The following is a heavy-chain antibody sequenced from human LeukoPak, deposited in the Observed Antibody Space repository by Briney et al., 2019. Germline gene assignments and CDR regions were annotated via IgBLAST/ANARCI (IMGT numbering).Heavy chain of an antibody. CDR2: MNPNSGNT. D-gene: IGHD6-13*01. CDR1: GYTFTSYD. V-gene: IGHV1-8*01. Sequence: GASVKVSCKASGYTFTSYDINWVLQATGQGLEWMGWMNPNSGNTGYAQKLQGRVTMTTDTSTSTAYMELRSLRSDDTAVYYCARDRLGYSSSWEKVWDYWGQGTLVTVSS. J-gene: IGHJ4*02. CDR3: ARDRLGYSSSWEKVWDY.